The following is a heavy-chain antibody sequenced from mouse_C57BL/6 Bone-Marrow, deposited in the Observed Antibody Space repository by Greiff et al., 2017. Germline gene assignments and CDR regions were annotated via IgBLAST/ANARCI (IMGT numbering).Heavy chain of an antibody. V-gene: IGHV1-80*01. CDR3: AAIYYGNWYFDV. CDR2: IFPGDGDT. CDR1: GYAFSSYW. Sequence: VQLKESGAELVKPGASVKISCKASGYAFSSYWMNWVKQRPGKGLEWIGQIFPGDGDTNYNGKFKGKATLTADKSSSTAYMQLSSLTSEDSAVYFCAAIYYGNWYFDVWGTGTTVTVSS. J-gene: IGHJ1*03. D-gene: IGHD2-1*01.